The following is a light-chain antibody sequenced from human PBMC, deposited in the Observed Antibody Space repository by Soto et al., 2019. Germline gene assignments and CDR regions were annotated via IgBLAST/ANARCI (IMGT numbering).Light chain of an antibody. CDR2: EVT. V-gene: IGLV2-8*01. CDR1: SSDVGGYDY. Sequence: LTQPPSASGSPGQSVTISCTGTSSDVGGYDYVSWYQQHPGKAPKLMIYEVTKRPSGVPDRFSGSKSGNTASLTVSGLQAEDEADYYSSSYAGSNNFVFGTGTKVTVI. CDR3: SSYAGSNNFV. J-gene: IGLJ1*01.